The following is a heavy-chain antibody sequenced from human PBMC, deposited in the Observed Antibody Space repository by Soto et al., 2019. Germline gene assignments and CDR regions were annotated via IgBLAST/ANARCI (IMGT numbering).Heavy chain of an antibody. CDR3: ARQGYHYDTYSFGY. CDR1: GYTFTSYW. V-gene: IGHV5-51*01. J-gene: IGHJ4*02. CDR2: IYPSSSET. Sequence: GESLKISCKASGYTFTSYWIGWVRQMPGKGLEWMGIIYPSSSETRFSPSFQGQVTLSADKSTFTAYLQWSSLKASDTAMYYCARQGYHYDTYSFGYWGQGTLVTVSS. D-gene: IGHD3-22*01.